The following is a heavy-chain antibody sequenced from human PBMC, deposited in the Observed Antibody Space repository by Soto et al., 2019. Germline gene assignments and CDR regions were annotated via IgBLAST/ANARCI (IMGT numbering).Heavy chain of an antibody. CDR3: ARYSRHDFWSHSTSPSYYFDY. CDR2: ISSYNGNT. Sequence: ASVKVSCKASGYRFTDYGITWVRQAPGQGLEWMGWISSYNGNTNYAQKFQGRVTMTTDISTAMTYMGLRSLTSDDTALYFCARYSRHDFWSHSTSPSYYFDYWGPGTLVTVSS. CDR1: GYRFTDYG. D-gene: IGHD3-3*01. V-gene: IGHV1-18*01. J-gene: IGHJ4*02.